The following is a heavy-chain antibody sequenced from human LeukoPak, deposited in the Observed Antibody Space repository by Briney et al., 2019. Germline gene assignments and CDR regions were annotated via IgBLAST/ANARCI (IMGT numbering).Heavy chain of an antibody. Sequence: KPSETLSLTCTVSGGSISSSSYYWGWIRQPPGKGLEWIGSIYYSGSTYYHPSLKSRVTIPVDTSKNQFSLKLSSVTAADTAVYYCARRGYSGYDRGFDYWGQGTLVTVSS. CDR3: ARRGYSGYDRGFDY. CDR2: IYYSGST. V-gene: IGHV4-39*01. D-gene: IGHD5-12*01. J-gene: IGHJ4*02. CDR1: GGSISSSSYY.